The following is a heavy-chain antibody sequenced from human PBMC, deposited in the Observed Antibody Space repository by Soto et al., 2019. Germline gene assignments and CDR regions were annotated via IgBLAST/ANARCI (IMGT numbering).Heavy chain of an antibody. CDR2: IYTGGST. J-gene: IGHJ5*02. Sequence: EVQLVESGGGLIQPGGSLRLSCAASGFTVSSDYMSWVRQAPGKGLEWVSVIYTGGSTYYADSVKGRFTFYRDNSKNTLYLQMNSLRAEDTAVYYCARAYGGNPALFDPWGQGTLVTVSS. V-gene: IGHV3-53*01. D-gene: IGHD4-17*01. CDR3: ARAYGGNPALFDP. CDR1: GFTVSSDY.